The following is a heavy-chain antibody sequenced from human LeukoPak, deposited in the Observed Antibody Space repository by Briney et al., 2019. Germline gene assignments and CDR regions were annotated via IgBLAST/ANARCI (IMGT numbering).Heavy chain of an antibody. J-gene: IGHJ4*02. CDR1: GGAISSSSYY. CDR2: IYDSEST. CDR3: ARLYGSGRAIDY. D-gene: IGHD3-10*01. V-gene: IGHV4-39*01. Sequence: SETLSLTCTVSGGAISSSSYYWGWIRQPPGKGLAWSGRIYDSESTYYNPSLTSRVSISVDTSKNQFSLKLSSVIAVDTAVYYCARLYGSGRAIDYWGQGTLVTVSS.